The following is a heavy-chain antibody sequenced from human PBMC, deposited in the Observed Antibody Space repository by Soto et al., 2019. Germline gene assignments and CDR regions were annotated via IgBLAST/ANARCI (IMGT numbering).Heavy chain of an antibody. J-gene: IGHJ6*02. V-gene: IGHV3-74*01. CDR3: ARGGSGSYGDYYGMDV. CDR1: GFTFSSYW. CDR2: INNDGSRT. D-gene: IGHD1-26*01. Sequence: SLRLSCAASGFTFSSYWMHWVRQAPGKGLVWVSRINNDGSRTDYADSVKGRFTISRDDAKNTLDMQMNSLRAEDTAVYYCARGGSGSYGDYYGMDVWGQGTTVTVSS.